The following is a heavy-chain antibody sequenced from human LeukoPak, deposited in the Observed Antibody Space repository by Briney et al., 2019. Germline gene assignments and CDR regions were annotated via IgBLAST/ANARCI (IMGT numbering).Heavy chain of an antibody. J-gene: IGHJ4*02. V-gene: IGHV3-53*01. D-gene: IGHD2-15*01. Sequence: GGSLRLSCAASGFTVSSNYMSWIRQAPGKELEWVSVMYSGGTAFYADSVRGRFTISRDNSKNTLYLQMNRLKVEDTAVYYCARSIPGPHCGGGGCPPTLTPFDLWGQGTLVTVSS. CDR1: GFTVSSNY. CDR3: ARSIPGPHCGGGGCPPTLTPFDL. CDR2: MYSGGTA.